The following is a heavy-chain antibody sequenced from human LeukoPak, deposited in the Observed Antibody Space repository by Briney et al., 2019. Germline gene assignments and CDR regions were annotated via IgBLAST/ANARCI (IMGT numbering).Heavy chain of an antibody. J-gene: IGHJ5*01. CDR1: GFTFSSYG. Sequence: GRSLRLSCAASGFTFSSYGMHWVRQAPGKGLEWVSRIDDVGSGTSYADSVKGRFTISRDDAKNTVYLQMNSLRAEDTAVYYCATVFDFWGQGTLVTVSS. CDR2: IDDVGSGT. CDR3: ATVFDF. D-gene: IGHD2-21*02. V-gene: IGHV3-74*01.